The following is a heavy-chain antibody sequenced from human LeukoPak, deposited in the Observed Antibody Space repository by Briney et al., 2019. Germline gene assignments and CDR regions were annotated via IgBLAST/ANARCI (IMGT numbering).Heavy chain of an antibody. Sequence: SETLSLTCAVYGGSFSGYYWSWIRQPPGKGLEWIGEINHSGSTNYNPSLKSRVTISVDTSKNQFSLKLSSVTAADTAVYYCARTWWLLPLEYFQHWGQGTLVTVSS. CDR1: GGSFSGYY. CDR3: ARTWWLLPLEYFQH. J-gene: IGHJ1*01. V-gene: IGHV4-34*01. CDR2: INHSGST. D-gene: IGHD3-22*01.